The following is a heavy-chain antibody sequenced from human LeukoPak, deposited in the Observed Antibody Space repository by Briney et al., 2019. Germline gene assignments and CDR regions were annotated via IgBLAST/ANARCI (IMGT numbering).Heavy chain of an antibody. J-gene: IGHJ5*02. CDR3: CIAAASNWFDP. D-gene: IGHD6-13*01. CDR1: GFTFSSYW. Sequence: GGSLRLSCAASGFTFSSYWMSWVRQAPGKGLEWVANIKQDGSEKYYVDSVKGRFTISRDNAKNSLYLQMNSLRAEDTAVYYCCIAAASNWFDPWGQGTLVTVSS. CDR2: IKQDGSEK. V-gene: IGHV3-7*03.